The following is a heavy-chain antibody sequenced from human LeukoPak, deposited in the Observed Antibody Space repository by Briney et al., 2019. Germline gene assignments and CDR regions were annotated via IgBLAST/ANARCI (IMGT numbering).Heavy chain of an antibody. CDR3: ARGVGATTWNWFDP. D-gene: IGHD1-26*01. CDR2: IYYSGST. CDR1: GGSISSYY. Sequence: PSETLSLACTVSGGSISSYYWSWIRQPPGKGLEWIGFIYYSGSTNYNPSLKSRVTISVDTSKNQFSLKLSSVTAADTAVYYCARGVGATTWNWFDPWGQGTRVTVSS. V-gene: IGHV4-59*01. J-gene: IGHJ5*02.